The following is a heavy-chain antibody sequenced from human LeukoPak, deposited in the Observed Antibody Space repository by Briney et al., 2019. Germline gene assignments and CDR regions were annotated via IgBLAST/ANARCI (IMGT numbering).Heavy chain of an antibody. CDR2: IHYSGST. V-gene: IGHV4-59*08. D-gene: IGHD1-1*01. J-gene: IGHJ4*02. Sequence: PSETLSLTCTVSGGSISSYYWSWIRQPPGKGLEWIGYIHYSGSTNYNSSLKSRVTIAVDTSKKQFSLKLSSVTAADTAVYYCARRSSDNWDIPYFAYWGQGTLVTVSS. CDR3: ARRSSDNWDIPYFAY. CDR1: GGSISSYY.